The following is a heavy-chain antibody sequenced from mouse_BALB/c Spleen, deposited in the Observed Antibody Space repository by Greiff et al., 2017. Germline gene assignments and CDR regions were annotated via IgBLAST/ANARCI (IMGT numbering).Heavy chain of an antibody. D-gene: IGHD2-3*01. J-gene: IGHJ2*01. CDR2: ISSGGST. Sequence: EVHLVESGGGLVKPGGSLKLSCAASGFTFSSYAMSWVRQTPEKRLEWVASISSGGSTYYPDSVKGRFTISRDNARNILYLQMSSLRSEDTAMYYCARGWDGLDYWGQGTTLTVSS. CDR1: GFTFSSYA. V-gene: IGHV5-6-5*01. CDR3: ARGWDGLDY.